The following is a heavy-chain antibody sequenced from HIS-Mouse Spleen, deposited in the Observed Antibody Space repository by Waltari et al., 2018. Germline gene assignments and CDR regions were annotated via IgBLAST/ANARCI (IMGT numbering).Heavy chain of an antibody. V-gene: IGHV3-74*01. CDR2: INSDGSST. Sequence: EVQLVESGGGLVQPGGSLRLSCAASGFTFSSYVMHWVRQAPGKGLVWVSRINSDGSSTSYADSVKGRFTISRDNAKNTLYLQMNSLRAEDTAVYYCARGGSSSANDAFDIWGQGTMVTVS. D-gene: IGHD6-6*01. J-gene: IGHJ3*02. CDR1: GFTFSSYV. CDR3: ARGGSSSANDAFDI.